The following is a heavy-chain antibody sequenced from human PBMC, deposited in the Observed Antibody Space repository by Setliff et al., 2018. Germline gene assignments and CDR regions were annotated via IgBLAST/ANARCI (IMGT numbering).Heavy chain of an antibody. CDR3: ASHPRVTIFGVVAFDY. Sequence: PSETLSLTCTVSGGPINSDRYYWGWIRQPPGKGLEWIGSMYSSGSTYYNPSLKSRVTISVDTSQNQFSLKLCFVTAADTAAYYCASHPRVTIFGVVAFDYWGQGILVTVSS. CDR1: GGPINSDRYY. D-gene: IGHD3-3*01. J-gene: IGHJ4*02. CDR2: MYSSGST. V-gene: IGHV4-39*01.